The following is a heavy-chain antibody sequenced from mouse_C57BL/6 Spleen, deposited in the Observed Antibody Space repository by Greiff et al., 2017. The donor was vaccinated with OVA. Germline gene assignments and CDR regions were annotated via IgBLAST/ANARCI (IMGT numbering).Heavy chain of an antibody. CDR1: GFTFSSYG. D-gene: IGHD1-1*02. J-gene: IGHJ4*01. CDR2: ISSGGSYT. CDR3: ARCYGDYYAMDY. Sequence: EVMLVESGGDLVKPGGSLKLSCAASGFTFSSYGMSWVRQTPDKRLEWVATISSGGSYTYYPDSVKGRFTISRDNAKNTLYLQMSSLKSEDTAMYYCARCYGDYYAMDYWGQGTSVTVSS. V-gene: IGHV5-6*01.